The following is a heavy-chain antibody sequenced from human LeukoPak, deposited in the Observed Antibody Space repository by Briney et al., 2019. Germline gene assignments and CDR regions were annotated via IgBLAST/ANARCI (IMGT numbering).Heavy chain of an antibody. J-gene: IGHJ6*02. CDR3: ARDWPYYDILTGYRGYGMDV. D-gene: IGHD3-9*01. CDR2: ISSSSSYI. CDR1: GFTFSSYS. V-gene: IGHV3-21*01. Sequence: PGGSLRLSCAASGFTFSSYSMNWVRQAPGKGLEWVSSISSSSSYIYYADSVKGRFTISRDNAKNSLYLQMNSLRAEDTAVYYCARDWPYYDILTGYRGYGMDVWGQGTTVTVSS.